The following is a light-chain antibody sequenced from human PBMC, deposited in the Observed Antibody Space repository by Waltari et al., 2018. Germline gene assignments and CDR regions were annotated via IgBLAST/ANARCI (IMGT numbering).Light chain of an antibody. CDR1: SGSVPTSHY. CDR2: STN. J-gene: IGLJ3*02. V-gene: IGLV8-61*01. CDR3: VLHLGNGILM. Sequence: QTVVTQESSFSVSPGATVTPTCRLSSGSVPTSHYPSWYPQTPGPPPRTLISSTNSRSSGVPDRFSGSILGKKAALIIAGAQADDESDYYCVLHLGNGILMFGGGTRLTVL.